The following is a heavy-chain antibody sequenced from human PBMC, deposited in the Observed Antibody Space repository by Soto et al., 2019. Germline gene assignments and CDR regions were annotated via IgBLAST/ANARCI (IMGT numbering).Heavy chain of an antibody. D-gene: IGHD1-26*01. Sequence: PSETLSLTCAVYGGSFIDYYWSWIRQPPGKGLEWIGEINHSEFTNYDPSLKSRVTISVDTSKNQFSLKLSSVTAADTAVYYCARGRAHSGTYHRPYFDSWGQGTLVTVSS. CDR1: GGSFIDYY. J-gene: IGHJ4*02. CDR3: ARGRAHSGTYHRPYFDS. V-gene: IGHV4-34*01. CDR2: INHSEFT.